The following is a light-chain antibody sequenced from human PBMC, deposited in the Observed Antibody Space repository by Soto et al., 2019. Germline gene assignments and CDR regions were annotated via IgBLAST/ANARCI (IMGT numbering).Light chain of an antibody. CDR2: GAS. J-gene: IGKJ1*01. CDR1: QSVRSSY. V-gene: IGKV3-20*01. CDR3: QQYGGIWT. Sequence: EIALTQSPGTLSLSPGERATLSCRASQSVRSSYLAWYQQKPGQAPSLLIYGASSRATGIPDRFSGSGSGTDFTLTINRLEPEDFAVYHCQQYGGIWTFGQGTKVDIK.